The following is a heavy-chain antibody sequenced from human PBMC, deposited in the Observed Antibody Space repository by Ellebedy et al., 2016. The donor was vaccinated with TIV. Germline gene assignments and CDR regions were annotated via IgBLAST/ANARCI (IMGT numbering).Heavy chain of an antibody. CDR1: GPSFTDSY. CDR2: INHSGNS. Sequence: SETLSLXXAVYGPSFTDSYWAWIRQPPGKGLEWIGEINHSGNSDYNPSLKSRVTISVVTSKNQFSLRVTSMTAADTAIYYCARELLGWNFTFDSWGLGTLVTVSS. CDR3: ARELLGWNFTFDS. D-gene: IGHD1-7*01. J-gene: IGHJ4*02. V-gene: IGHV4-34*01.